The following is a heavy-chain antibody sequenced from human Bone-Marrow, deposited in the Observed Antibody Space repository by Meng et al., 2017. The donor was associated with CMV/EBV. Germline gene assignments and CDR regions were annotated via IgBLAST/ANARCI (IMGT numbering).Heavy chain of an antibody. V-gene: IGHV3-30*02. CDR1: GFTFSSYG. CDR2: IRYDGSNK. J-gene: IGHJ6*02. D-gene: IGHD1-26*01. Sequence: GGSLRLSCAASGFTFSSYGMHWVRQAPGKGLEWVAFIRYDGSNKYYADSVKGRFTISRDNSKNTLYLQMNSLRAEDTAVYYCAKPGPTKLVSWLPDYYYGMDVWGQGTTVTVSS. CDR3: AKPGPTKLVSWLPDYYYGMDV.